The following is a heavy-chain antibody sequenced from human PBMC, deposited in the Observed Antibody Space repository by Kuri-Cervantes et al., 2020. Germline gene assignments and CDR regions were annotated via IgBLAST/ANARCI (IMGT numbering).Heavy chain of an antibody. J-gene: IGHJ2*01. CDR3: AICGLGIGWYFDL. Sequence: GGFLRPSCAVSGLIFSDYAMHWVRQAPGKGPEWVAVRSHDGGKEYYIDSVKGRFTISRDNSKNTLYLQMNSLRAEDTAVYYCAICGLGIGWYFDLWGRGTLVTVSS. D-gene: IGHD7-27*01. CDR2: RSHDGGKE. CDR1: GLIFSDYA. V-gene: IGHV3-30*03.